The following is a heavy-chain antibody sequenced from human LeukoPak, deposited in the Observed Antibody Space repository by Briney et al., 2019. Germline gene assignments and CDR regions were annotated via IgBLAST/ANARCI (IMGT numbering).Heavy chain of an antibody. CDR1: GFTFSAYW. D-gene: IGHD3-10*01. CDR2: IKEDGSQK. J-gene: IGHJ4*02. V-gene: IGHV3-7*02. CDR3: ATTPWPYYFEY. Sequence: GGSLRLSCAASGFTFSAYWMNWVRQAPGKGLEWVANIKEDGSQKYYVDPARGRFTISRDNAKKSLYLQMNSLRAEDTAIYYCATTPWPYYFEYWGQGVLVTVSP.